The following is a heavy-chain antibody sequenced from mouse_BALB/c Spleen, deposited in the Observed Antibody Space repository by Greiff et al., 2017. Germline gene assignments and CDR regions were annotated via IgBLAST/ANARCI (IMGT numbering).Heavy chain of an antibody. Sequence: EVMLVESGGGLVQPGGSLKLSCAASGFTFSSYGMSWVRQTPDKRLELVATINSNGGSTYYPDSVKGRFTISRDNAKNTLYLQMSSLKSEDTAMYYCARDHYYGSSSFAYWGQGTLVTVSA. J-gene: IGHJ3*01. V-gene: IGHV5-6-3*01. CDR3: ARDHYYGSSSFAY. CDR2: INSNGGST. CDR1: GFTFSSYG. D-gene: IGHD1-1*01.